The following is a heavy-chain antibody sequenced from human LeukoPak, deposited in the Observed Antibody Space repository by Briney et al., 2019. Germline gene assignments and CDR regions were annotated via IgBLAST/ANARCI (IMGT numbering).Heavy chain of an antibody. J-gene: IGHJ6*02. CDR3: ARYVGDYDFWSGYYWPYYYYGMDV. D-gene: IGHD3-3*01. CDR1: GGSFSGYY. Sequence: SETLSLTCAVYGGSFSGYYWSWIRQPPGKGLEWIGEIYHSGSTNYNPSLKSRVTISVDKSKNQFSLKLSSVTAADTAVYYCARYVGDYDFWSGYYWPYYYYGMDVWGQGTTVTVSS. V-gene: IGHV4-34*01. CDR2: IYHSGST.